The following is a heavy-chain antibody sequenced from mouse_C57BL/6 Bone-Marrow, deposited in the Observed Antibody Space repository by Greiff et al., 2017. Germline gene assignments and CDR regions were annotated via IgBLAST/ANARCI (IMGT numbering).Heavy chain of an antibody. CDR2: IYPRSGNT. CDR3: ARYGGNYGENY. V-gene: IGHV1-81*01. Sequence: LVESGAELARPGASVKLSCKASGYTFTSYGISWVKQRTGQGLEWIGEIYPRSGNTYYNEKFKGKATLTADKSSSTAYMELRSLTSEDSAVYFCARYGGNYGENYWGQGTTLTVSS. D-gene: IGHD2-1*01. J-gene: IGHJ2*01. CDR1: GYTFTSYG.